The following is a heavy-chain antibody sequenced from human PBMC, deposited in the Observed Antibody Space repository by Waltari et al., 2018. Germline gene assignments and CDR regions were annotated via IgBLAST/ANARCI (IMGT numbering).Heavy chain of an antibody. J-gene: IGHJ4*02. Sequence: QLQLQESGPGLVKPSETLSLTCTVSGGSISSSSYYWGWIRQPPGKGLEWIGSIYYSGSTYYNPSLKSRVTIAVDTSKNQFSLKLSSVTAADTAVYYCAREGGPLPEFDYWGQGTLVTVSS. CDR3: AREGGPLPEFDY. CDR1: GGSISSSSYY. D-gene: IGHD1-26*01. V-gene: IGHV4-39*07. CDR2: IYYSGST.